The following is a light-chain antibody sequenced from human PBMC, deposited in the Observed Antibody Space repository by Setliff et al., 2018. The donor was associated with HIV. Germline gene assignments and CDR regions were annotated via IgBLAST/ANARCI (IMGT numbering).Light chain of an antibody. CDR3: AAWDDSLNGVV. J-gene: IGLJ2*01. CDR1: SSNIGSNS. V-gene: IGLV1-44*01. CDR2: NNN. Sequence: QSVLTQPPSASGTPGQRVTISCSGSSSNIGSNSVNWYQQLPGTAPKLLIYNNNQRPSGVPDRFSGSKSGTSASLAISGLQSEDEADYYCAAWDDSLNGVVFGGGTKGTVL.